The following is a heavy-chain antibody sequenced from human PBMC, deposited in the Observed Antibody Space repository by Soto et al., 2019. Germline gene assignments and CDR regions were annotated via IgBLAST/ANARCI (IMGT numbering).Heavy chain of an antibody. V-gene: IGHV1-69*15. Sequence: QVQLVQSGAEVKKPGSSVKVSCKASGGTFSNYAITWVRQAPGQGLEWLGRIIPIFGSANYAQKFQGRVIPRWGYANCGQKFHARVTHSGDASTTTAYMDLSSLRSDDTAVYYSAKYGGTDGYFGNWFDPWGQGTLVTVSS. CDR2: IIPIFGSA. CDR1: GGTFSNYA. CDR3: AKYGGTDGYFGNWFDP. J-gene: IGHJ5*02. D-gene: IGHD5-12*01.